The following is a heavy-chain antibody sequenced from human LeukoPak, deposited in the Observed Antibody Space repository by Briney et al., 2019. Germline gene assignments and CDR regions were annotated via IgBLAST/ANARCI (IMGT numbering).Heavy chain of an antibody. Sequence: VASVKVSCKASGYTFTSYYMHWVRQAPGQGLEWMGIINPSGGSTIYAQKFQGRVTMTRDMSTSTVYMELSSLRSEDTAVYYCARGYYHSSGSLGDAFDIWGQGTMVTVSS. CDR1: GYTFTSYY. CDR2: INPSGGST. D-gene: IGHD3-22*01. J-gene: IGHJ3*02. V-gene: IGHV1-46*01. CDR3: ARGYYHSSGSLGDAFDI.